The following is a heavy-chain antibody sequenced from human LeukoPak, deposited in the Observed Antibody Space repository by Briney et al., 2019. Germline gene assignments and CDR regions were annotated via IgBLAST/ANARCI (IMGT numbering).Heavy chain of an antibody. CDR1: GVSFSGYY. Sequence: SETLSLTCAVYGVSFSGYYWSWIRQPPGKGLEWIGEINHSGSTNYNPSLKSRVTISVDTSKNQFSPKLSSVTAADTAVYYCARVRLYYGSGSYYKGGLHFDYWGQGTLVTVSS. CDR2: INHSGST. D-gene: IGHD3-10*01. J-gene: IGHJ4*02. V-gene: IGHV4-34*01. CDR3: ARVRLYYGSGSYYKGGLHFDY.